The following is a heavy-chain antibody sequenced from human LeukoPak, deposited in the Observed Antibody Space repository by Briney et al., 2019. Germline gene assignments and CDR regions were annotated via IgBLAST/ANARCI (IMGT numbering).Heavy chain of an antibody. CDR1: GYTLTGYY. V-gene: IGHV1-2*02. D-gene: IGHD2-2*01. CDR3: ARSLGYCSSTSCSMTV. CDR2: INPNSGGT. J-gene: IGHJ6*02. Sequence: GASVKVSCKASGYTLTGYYMHWVRQAPGQGLEWMGWINPNSGGTNYAQKFQGRVTMTRDTSNSTAYMELSRLRSDDTAVYYCARSLGYCSSTSCSMTVWGQGTTVTVSS.